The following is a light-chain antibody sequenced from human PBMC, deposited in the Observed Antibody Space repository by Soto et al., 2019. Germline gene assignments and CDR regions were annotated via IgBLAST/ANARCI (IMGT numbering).Light chain of an antibody. V-gene: IGKV1-39*01. CDR2: AAS. CDR3: QQSYSTPYT. Sequence: DIQMTQSPSSLSASVGDRVTITCRASQSISSYLNWYQQKPGKAPKLLIYAASSLQSGVQSRFSGSGSGTDFTLTISSLQPEDFETYYCQQSYSTPYTFGQGTKLEIK. J-gene: IGKJ2*01. CDR1: QSISSY.